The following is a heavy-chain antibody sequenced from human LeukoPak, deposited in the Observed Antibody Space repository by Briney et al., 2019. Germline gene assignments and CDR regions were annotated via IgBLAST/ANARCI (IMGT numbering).Heavy chain of an antibody. V-gene: IGHV1-18*01. Sequence: ASVKVSCKASGYTFTSYGISWVRQAPGQGLEWMGWISAYNGNTNYAQKLQGRVTMTTDTSTGTAYMELRSLRSDDTAVYYCARDEQQLSPPYFDYWGQGTLVTVSS. D-gene: IGHD6-13*01. CDR1: GYTFTSYG. CDR3: ARDEQQLSPPYFDY. CDR2: ISAYNGNT. J-gene: IGHJ4*02.